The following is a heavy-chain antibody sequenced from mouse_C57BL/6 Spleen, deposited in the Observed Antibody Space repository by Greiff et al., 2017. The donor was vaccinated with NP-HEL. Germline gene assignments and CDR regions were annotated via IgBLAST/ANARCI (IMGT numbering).Heavy chain of an antibody. CDR1: GFTFSNYW. V-gene: IGHV6-3*01. D-gene: IGHD4-1*01. Sequence: QSGGGLVQPGGSMKLSCVASGFTFSNYWMNWVRQSPEKGLEWVAQIRLKSDNYATHYAESVKGRFTISRDDSKSSVYLQMNNLRAEDTGIYYCTVNWAFAYWGQGTLVTVSA. CDR2: IRLKSDNYAT. J-gene: IGHJ3*01. CDR3: TVNWAFAY.